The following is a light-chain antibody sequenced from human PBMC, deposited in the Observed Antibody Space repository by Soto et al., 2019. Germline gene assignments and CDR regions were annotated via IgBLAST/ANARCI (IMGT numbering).Light chain of an antibody. CDR2: LNSAGSH. J-gene: IGLJ2*01. CDR3: QTWGTGIQV. Sequence: QLVLTQSPSASASLGASVKLTCTLSSGHSSYAIAWHQQHPEKGPRYLMKLNSAGSHSKGDGIPDRFSGPSSGAERYLTISSLQSEDEADYYCQTWGTGIQVFGGGTKLTVL. V-gene: IGLV4-69*01. CDR1: SGHSSYA.